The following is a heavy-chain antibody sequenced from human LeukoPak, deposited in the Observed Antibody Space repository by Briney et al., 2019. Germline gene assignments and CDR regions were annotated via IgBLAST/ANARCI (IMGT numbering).Heavy chain of an antibody. CDR3: ARGGHYYYGSGSLHFDY. CDR1: EFSVGSNY. V-gene: IGHV3-66*01. Sequence: LSGGSLRLSCAASEFSVGSNYMTWVRQAPGKGLEWVSLIYSGGSTYYADSVKGRFTISRDNSKNTLYLQMNSLRAEDTAVYYCARGGHYYYGSGSLHFDYWGQGTLVTVSS. CDR2: IYSGGST. J-gene: IGHJ4*02. D-gene: IGHD3-10*01.